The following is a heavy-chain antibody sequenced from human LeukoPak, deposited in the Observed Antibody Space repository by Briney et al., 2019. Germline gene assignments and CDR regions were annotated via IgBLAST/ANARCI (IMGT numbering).Heavy chain of an antibody. V-gene: IGHV3-30*02. J-gene: IGHJ4*02. CDR1: GFTFSSYA. Sequence: GGSLRLSCAASGFTFSSYAMSWVRQAPGKGLEWVAFIRYDGSNKYYADSVKGRFTISRDNSKNTLYLQMNSLRAEDTAVYYCANTPAAYDFWSVFDYWGQGTLVTVSS. CDR2: IRYDGSNK. D-gene: IGHD3-3*01. CDR3: ANTPAAYDFWSVFDY.